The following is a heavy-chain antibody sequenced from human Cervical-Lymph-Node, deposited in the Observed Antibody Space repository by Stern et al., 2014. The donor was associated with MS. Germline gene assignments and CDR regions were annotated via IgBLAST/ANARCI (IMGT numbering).Heavy chain of an antibody. CDR1: GFTFSHYS. V-gene: IGHV3-21*01. D-gene: IGHD4-17*01. CDR2: ISNNSTHT. CDR3: ARARVGDYARSPHLDS. J-gene: IGHJ4*02. Sequence: EVQLVESGGGLVKPGQSLRLSCDASGFTFSHYSINWVRQAPGTGLAWISSISNNSTHTYRADSVEGRFTIARDSAKDAVSLHMVSLRAEDTAVYYCARARVGDYARSPHLDSWGQGTLVTVSS.